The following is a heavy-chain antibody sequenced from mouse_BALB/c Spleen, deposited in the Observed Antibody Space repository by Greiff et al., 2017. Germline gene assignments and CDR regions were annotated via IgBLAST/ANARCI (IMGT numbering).Heavy chain of an antibody. CDR2: ISNGGGST. D-gene: IGHD2-10*02. V-gene: IGHV5-12-2*01. Sequence: EVQVVESGGGLVQPGGSLKLSCAASGFTFSSYTMSWVRQTPEKRLEWVAYISNGGGSTYYPDTVKGRFTISRDNAKNTLYLQMSSLKSEDTAMYYCARQGLVWSQAWFAYWGQGTLVTVSA. CDR3: ARQGLVWSQAWFAY. J-gene: IGHJ3*01. CDR1: GFTFSSYT.